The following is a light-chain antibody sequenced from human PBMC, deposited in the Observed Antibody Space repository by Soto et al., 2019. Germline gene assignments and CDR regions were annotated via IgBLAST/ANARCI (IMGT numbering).Light chain of an antibody. Sequence: QSALTQPASVSRSPGQSITISCTGTGSDVGGYNYVSWYQQYPGKAPKLMIYDVTNRPSGVSNRFSGSKSGNTAALIIFGLQAEDDADYYCCSYTSSSTYVFRTGTKLTVL. J-gene: IGLJ1*01. CDR3: CSYTSSSTYV. CDR2: DVT. CDR1: GSDVGGYNY. V-gene: IGLV2-14*01.